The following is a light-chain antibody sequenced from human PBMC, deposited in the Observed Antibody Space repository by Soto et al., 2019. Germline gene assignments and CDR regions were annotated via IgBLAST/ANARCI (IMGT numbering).Light chain of an antibody. CDR2: DAS. CDR3: QQRSSWPWT. J-gene: IGKJ1*01. V-gene: IGKV3-11*01. CDR1: QSVGSF. Sequence: IVLTQSPATLSLSPGERATLSCRASQSVGSFLAWYQQKRGQAPRLLIYDASNRATGIPARFSGSGSGTDFTITISSLEPEDFTVYYCQQRSSWPWTFGQGTKVEIK.